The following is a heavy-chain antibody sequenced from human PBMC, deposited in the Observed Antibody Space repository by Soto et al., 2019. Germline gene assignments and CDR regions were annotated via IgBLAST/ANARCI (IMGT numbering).Heavy chain of an antibody. Sequence: ASVKVSCKASGYTFTNYYMHWVRQAPGRGLEWMGIINPSGGSTKYAQNFQGRVTMTRDTSTSTVYLELSSLRSEDTAVYYCARDQISSGFSSGSYTHLDSWGQGTLVTVSS. CDR2: INPSGGST. CDR1: GYTFTNYY. D-gene: IGHD3-3*01. V-gene: IGHV1-46*01. CDR3: ARDQISSGFSSGSYTHLDS. J-gene: IGHJ4*02.